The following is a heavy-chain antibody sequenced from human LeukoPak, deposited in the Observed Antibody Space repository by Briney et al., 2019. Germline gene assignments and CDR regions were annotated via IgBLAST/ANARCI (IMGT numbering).Heavy chain of an antibody. V-gene: IGHV3-23*01. Sequence: SGGSLRLSCAASGFTFSSYAMSWVRQAPGKGLEWVSAISGSGGSTYYADSVKGRFTISRDNSKNTLYLQMNSLRAEDTAVYYCAKGGWIQLWLFDYWGQGTLVTVSS. CDR1: GFTFSSYA. CDR2: ISGSGGST. CDR3: AKGGWIQLWLFDY. D-gene: IGHD5-18*01. J-gene: IGHJ4*02.